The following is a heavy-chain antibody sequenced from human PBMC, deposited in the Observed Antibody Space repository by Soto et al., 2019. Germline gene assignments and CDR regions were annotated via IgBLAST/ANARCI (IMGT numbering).Heavy chain of an antibody. V-gene: IGHV1-46*01. Sequence: ASVKVSCKASGYTFTSYYMHWVRQAPGQGLEWMGIINPSGGSTSYAQKFQGRVTMTRDTSTSTVYMELSSLRSEDTAGCYCALSSMWNYYGMDVWGQGTTVTVSS. CDR2: INPSGGST. CDR1: GYTFTSYY. CDR3: ALSSMWNYYGMDV. D-gene: IGHD2-21*01. J-gene: IGHJ6*02.